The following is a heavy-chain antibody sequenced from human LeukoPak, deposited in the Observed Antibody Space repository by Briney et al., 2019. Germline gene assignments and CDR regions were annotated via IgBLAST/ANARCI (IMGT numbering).Heavy chain of an antibody. D-gene: IGHD6-13*01. CDR2: IYYSGST. CDR3: AVGLGGSSSFFDY. Sequence: SETLSLTCTVSGGSISSSSYYWGWIRQPPGKGLEWIGSIYYSGSTYYNPSLKSRVTISVDTSKNQFSLKLSSVTAADTAVYYCAVGLGGSSSFFDYWGQGTLVTVSS. V-gene: IGHV4-39*07. CDR1: GGSISSSSYY. J-gene: IGHJ4*02.